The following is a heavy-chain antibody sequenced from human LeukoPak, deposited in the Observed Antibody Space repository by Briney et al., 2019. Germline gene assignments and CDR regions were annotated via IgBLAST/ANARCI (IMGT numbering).Heavy chain of an antibody. V-gene: IGHV3-48*01. Sequence: GGSLRLSCAASGFTFSTYRMNWVRQAPGKGLEWISYISHGSTRIFYADSVEGRFTVSRDDAKNALYLQMNSLRVEDTAVYYCTRDPGYSYAMDSWGLGILVTVSS. J-gene: IGHJ4*02. CDR3: TRDPGYSYAMDS. CDR1: GFTFSTYR. D-gene: IGHD5-18*01. CDR2: ISHGSTRI.